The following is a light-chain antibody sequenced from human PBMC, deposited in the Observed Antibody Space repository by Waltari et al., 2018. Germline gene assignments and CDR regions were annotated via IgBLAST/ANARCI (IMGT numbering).Light chain of an antibody. V-gene: IGKV1-9*01. CDR1: QGTNNY. Sequence: DIQLTQSPSFLSASVGDRVTITCRASQGTNNYLAWYQQKPGKAPNLLIYGTSTLQSGVPSRVSGSQSGTEFTLTISSLQPEDFATYYCQQFKSFLCTFGQGTRLDIK. CDR3: QQFKSFLCT. J-gene: IGKJ5*01. CDR2: GTS.